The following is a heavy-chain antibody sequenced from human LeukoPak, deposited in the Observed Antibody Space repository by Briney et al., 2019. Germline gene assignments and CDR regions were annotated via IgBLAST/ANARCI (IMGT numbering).Heavy chain of an antibody. Sequence: SETLSLTCAVYGGSFSGYYWSWIRQPPGKGLEWIGDINHSGSTNYNPSPKRRVTISVDTSKNQSSLKLSSVTVSATDVYDSARGAPAAMTRHYYYYYMEVWGKGATVTVSS. V-gene: IGHV4-34*01. CDR2: INHSGST. J-gene: IGHJ6*03. D-gene: IGHD2-2*01. CDR1: GGSFSGYY. CDR3: ARGAPAAMTRHYYYYYMEV.